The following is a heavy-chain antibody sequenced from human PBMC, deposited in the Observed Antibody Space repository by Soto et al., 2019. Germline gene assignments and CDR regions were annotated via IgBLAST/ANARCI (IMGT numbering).Heavy chain of an antibody. CDR3: AKVGVLVPAAYYYYYGMDV. CDR2: ISYDGSNK. Sequence: QVQLVESGGGVVQPGRSLRLSCAASGFTFSSYGMHWVRQAPGKGLEWVAVISYDGSNKYYADSVKGRFTISRDNSKNTLYLQMNSLRAEDTAVYYCAKVGVLVPAAYYYYYGMDVWGQGTTVTVSS. CDR1: GFTFSSYG. D-gene: IGHD2-2*01. V-gene: IGHV3-30*18. J-gene: IGHJ6*02.